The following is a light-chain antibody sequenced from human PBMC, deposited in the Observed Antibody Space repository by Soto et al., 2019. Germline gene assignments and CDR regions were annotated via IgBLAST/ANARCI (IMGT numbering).Light chain of an antibody. J-gene: IGKJ4*01. CDR3: QQYGSTPLT. Sequence: EIVLKQSPDTLSLSPGETATLSCRASQSVRSNYLAWYQQKPGQAPRFLIYDASSRATGIPDRFSGSGSGTDFTLTISRLEPEDFGVYYCQQYGSTPLTFGGGTKVDIK. CDR2: DAS. V-gene: IGKV3-20*01. CDR1: QSVRSNY.